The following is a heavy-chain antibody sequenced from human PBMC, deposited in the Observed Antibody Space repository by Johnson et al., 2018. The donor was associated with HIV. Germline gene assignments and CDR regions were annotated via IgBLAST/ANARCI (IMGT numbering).Heavy chain of an antibody. CDR3: ARDHVMVVTPGDCFDI. CDR1: GFTFNSYP. Sequence: VQLVESGGGVVQPGRSLRLSCAASGFTFNSYPMHWVRQAPGKGLEWVANIKQDGSDKYYVHSVKGRFSISIDNAKNSLYLQMNSLRAEDTAVYYCARDHVMVVTPGDCFDIWGLGTMVTVSS. D-gene: IGHD2-21*02. V-gene: IGHV3-7*05. J-gene: IGHJ3*02. CDR2: IKQDGSDK.